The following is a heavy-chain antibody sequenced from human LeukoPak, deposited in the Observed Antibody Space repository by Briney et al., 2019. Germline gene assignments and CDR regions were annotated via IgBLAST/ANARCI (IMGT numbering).Heavy chain of an antibody. CDR1: GFTFSTSG. CDR2: ISSSGSTI. D-gene: IGHD3-3*01. CDR3: ARGPVESYYDFWGGYYPYNWFDP. J-gene: IGHJ5*02. V-gene: IGHV3-48*04. Sequence: GGSLRLSCAASGFTFSTSGMHWVRQAPGKGLEWVSYISSSGSTIYYVDSVKGRFTISRDNAKNSLYLQMNSLRAEDTAVYYCARGPVESYYDFWGGYYPYNWFDPWGQGTLVTVSS.